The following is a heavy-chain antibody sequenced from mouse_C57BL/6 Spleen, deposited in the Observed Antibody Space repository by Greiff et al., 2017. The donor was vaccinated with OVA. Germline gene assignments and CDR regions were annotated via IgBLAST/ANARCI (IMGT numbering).Heavy chain of an antibody. CDR1: GYTFTDYY. J-gene: IGHJ3*01. D-gene: IGHD1-1*01. CDR3: ARGLRDYVFAY. Sequence: EVQLQQSGPELVKPGASVKISCKASGYTFTDYYMNWVKQSHGKSLEWIGDINPNNGGTSYNQKFKGKATLTVDKSSSTAYMELRSLTSEDSAVYYCARGLRDYVFAYWGQGTLVTVSA. CDR2: INPNNGGT. V-gene: IGHV1-26*01.